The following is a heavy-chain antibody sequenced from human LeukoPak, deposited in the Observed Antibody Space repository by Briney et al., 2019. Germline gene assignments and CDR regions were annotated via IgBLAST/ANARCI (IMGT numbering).Heavy chain of an antibody. CDR2: ISAYNGNT. D-gene: IGHD3-10*01. CDR1: GYTFTSYG. V-gene: IGHV1-18*01. CDR3: ARAYTTTSVLLWFGELLSKEYYFDY. J-gene: IGHJ4*02. Sequence: ASVKVSCKASGYTFTSYGISWVRQAPGQGLEWMGWISAYNGNTNYAQKLQGRVTMTTDTSTSTAYMELRSLRSDDTAMYYCARAYTTTSVLLWFGELLSKEYYFDYWGQGTLVTVSS.